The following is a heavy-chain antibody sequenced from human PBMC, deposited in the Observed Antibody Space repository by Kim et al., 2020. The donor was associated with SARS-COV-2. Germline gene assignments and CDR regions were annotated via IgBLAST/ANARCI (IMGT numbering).Heavy chain of an antibody. CDR2: ISSSSSYI. J-gene: IGHJ3*02. D-gene: IGHD6-19*01. CDR3: ARDEAGSSGPYDAFDI. V-gene: IGHV3-21*01. CDR1: GFTFSSYS. Sequence: GGSLRLSCAASGFTFSSYSMNWVRQAPGKGLEWVSSISSSSSYIYYADSVKGRFTISRDNAKNSLYLQMNSLRAEDTAVYYCARDEAGSSGPYDAFDIWGQGTMVTVSS.